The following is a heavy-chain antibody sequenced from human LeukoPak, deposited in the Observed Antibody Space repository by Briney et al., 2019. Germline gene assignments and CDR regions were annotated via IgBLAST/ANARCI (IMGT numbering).Heavy chain of an antibody. D-gene: IGHD4-23*01. CDR3: ATVADGGNSEFDWGY. J-gene: IGHJ4*02. CDR2: IIPIFGTA. V-gene: IGHV1-69*06. Sequence: ASVKVSCKASGGTFSSYAISWVRQAPGQGLEWMGGIIPIFGTANYAQKFQGRVTMTEDTSTDTAYMELSSLRSEDTAVYYCATVADGGNSEFDWGYWGQGTLVTVSS. CDR1: GGTFSSYA.